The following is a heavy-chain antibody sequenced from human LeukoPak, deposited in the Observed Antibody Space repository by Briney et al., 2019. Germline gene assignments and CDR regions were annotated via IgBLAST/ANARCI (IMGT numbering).Heavy chain of an antibody. J-gene: IGHJ4*02. Sequence: SETLSLTCTVSGYSISSGYYWGCLRQPPEKVLEGVGSIYRSGCTYYDPSLKSRVTISVDTSKNQFSLKLSSVTAADTAVYYCARDTMYYYGSGSPHWGQGTLVTVSS. V-gene: IGHV4-38-2*02. D-gene: IGHD3-10*01. CDR3: ARDTMYYYGSGSPH. CDR2: IYRSGCT. CDR1: GYSISSGYY.